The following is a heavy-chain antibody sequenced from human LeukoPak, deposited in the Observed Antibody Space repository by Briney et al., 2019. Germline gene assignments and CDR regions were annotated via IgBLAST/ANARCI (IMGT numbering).Heavy chain of an antibody. D-gene: IGHD6-6*01. J-gene: IGHJ4*02. CDR3: ARDSSSETTDY. CDR2: ISGSGGST. Sequence: GGSLRLSCAASGFTFSSYAMSWVRQAPGKGLEWVSAISGSGGSTYYADSVKGRFTVSRDNSKNTLYLQMNSLRAEDTAVYYCARDSSSETTDYWGQGTLVTVSS. V-gene: IGHV3-23*01. CDR1: GFTFSSYA.